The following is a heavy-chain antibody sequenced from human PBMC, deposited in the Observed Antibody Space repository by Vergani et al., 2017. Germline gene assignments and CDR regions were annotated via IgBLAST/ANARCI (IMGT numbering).Heavy chain of an antibody. D-gene: IGHD4-23*01. Sequence: EVQLVESGGGLVQPGGSLRLSCAASGFTFSSYDMHWVPHAAGKGLEWVSAIGTAGDTYYPGTGKGRFTISRENAKNSLYLQMNSLRAGDTAIYYWARAVSTTVGDPAGYWGEGTLVIVSA. CDR2: IGTAGDT. CDR1: GFTFSSYD. V-gene: IGHV3-13*01. CDR3: ARAVSTTVGDPAGY. J-gene: IGHJ4*02.